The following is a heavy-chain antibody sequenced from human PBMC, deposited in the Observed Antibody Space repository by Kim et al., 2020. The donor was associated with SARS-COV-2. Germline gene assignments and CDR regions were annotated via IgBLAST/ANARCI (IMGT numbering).Heavy chain of an antibody. Sequence: GGSLRLSCVASGFTSSIYWMNWVRQAPGKGLEWVANIKEDGSEKYYMDTVKGRFTISRDNGKNSVYLQMNSLRAEDTAIYYCVRDIGGMGLPDNWGQGTLVTVSS. CDR1: GFTSSIYW. J-gene: IGHJ4*02. CDR3: VRDIGGMGLPDN. V-gene: IGHV3-7*03. D-gene: IGHD3-3*01. CDR2: IKEDGSEK.